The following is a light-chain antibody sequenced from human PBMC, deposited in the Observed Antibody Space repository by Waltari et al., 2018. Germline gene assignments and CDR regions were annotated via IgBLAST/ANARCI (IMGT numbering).Light chain of an antibody. CDR3: QQRSSWPLT. CDR1: EHIRGF. CDR2: DAS. Sequence: EIVLTQSPATLSLSPGERATLACRASEHIRGFLAWYQQKHGQAPRLLIYDASARGTGVPARFRGSGSGTDFTLTINGLEPEDFAVYYCQQRSSWPLTFGGGTKVEIK. J-gene: IGKJ4*01. V-gene: IGKV3-11*01.